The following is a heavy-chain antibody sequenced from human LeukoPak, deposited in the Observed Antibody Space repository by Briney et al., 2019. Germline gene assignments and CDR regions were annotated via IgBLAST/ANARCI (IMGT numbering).Heavy chain of an antibody. CDR1: GDSISSGGYY. D-gene: IGHD3-10*01. CDR3: ARDPLWFGEFSFDP. J-gene: IGHJ5*02. CDR2: IYHSGST. V-gene: IGHV4-30-2*01. Sequence: PSKTLSLTCTVSGDSISSGGYYWSWIRQPPGKGLEWIGYIYHSGSTYYNPSLKSRVTISVDRSKNQFSLKLSSVTAADTAVYYCARDPLWFGEFSFDPWGQGTLVTVSS.